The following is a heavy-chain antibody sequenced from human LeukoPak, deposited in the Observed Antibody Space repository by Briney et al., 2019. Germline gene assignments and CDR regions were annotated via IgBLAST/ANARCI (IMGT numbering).Heavy chain of an antibody. D-gene: IGHD3-10*01. J-gene: IGHJ5*02. CDR1: GFSFNNYA. CDR3: AKDPGRTAPPVWWFDP. Sequence: GGSLRLSCVVSGFSFNNYAMNWVRQGPGRGLEWVSVICGSSGDTYYADSVKGRFTISRDNSKNTLYLQMNSLRAEDTAVYYCAKDPGRTAPPVWWFDPWGQGTLVTVSS. CDR2: ICGSSGDT. V-gene: IGHV3-23*01.